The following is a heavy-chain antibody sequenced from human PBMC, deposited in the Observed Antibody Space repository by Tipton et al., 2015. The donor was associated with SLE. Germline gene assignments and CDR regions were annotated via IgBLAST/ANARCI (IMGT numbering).Heavy chain of an antibody. Sequence: TLSLTCTVSGYSISSGYYWGWIRQPPGKWLEWIGSIYHSGSTYYNPSLKSRVTISVDTSKNQFSLKLSSVTAADTAVYHCARDKGDSRDHWGQGTLVTVSS. V-gene: IGHV4-38-2*02. CDR3: ARDKGDSRDH. J-gene: IGHJ4*02. CDR2: IYHSGST. CDR1: GYSISSGYY. D-gene: IGHD2-21*02.